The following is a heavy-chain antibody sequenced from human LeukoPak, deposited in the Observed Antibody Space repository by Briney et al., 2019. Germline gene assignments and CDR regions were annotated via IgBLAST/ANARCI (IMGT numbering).Heavy chain of an antibody. V-gene: IGHV3-9*01. CDR3: AKDMTGYSGSYPFDY. CDR2: ISWNSGSI. J-gene: IGHJ4*02. CDR1: GFTFDDYA. Sequence: GRSLRLSCAASGFTFDDYAMHWVRQAPGKGLEWVSGISWNSGSIGYADSVKGRFTISRDNAKNSLYLQMNSLRAEDTALYYCAKDMTGYSGSYPFDYWGQGILVTVSS. D-gene: IGHD1-26*01.